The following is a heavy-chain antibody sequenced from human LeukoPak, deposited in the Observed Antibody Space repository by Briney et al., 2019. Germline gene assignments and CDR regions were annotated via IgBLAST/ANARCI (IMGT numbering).Heavy chain of an antibody. Sequence: GGSLRLSWEASGFTFSSYGMHWVRQAPGEGLEWVAVIWYDGSNKYYADSVKGRFTISRDNSKNTLYLQMNSLRAEDTAVYYCARDTRDPGSYYYYYGMDVWGQGTTVTVSS. CDR3: ARDTRDPGSYYYYYGMDV. CDR1: GFTFSSYG. V-gene: IGHV3-33*01. CDR2: IWYDGSNK. D-gene: IGHD1-1*01. J-gene: IGHJ6*02.